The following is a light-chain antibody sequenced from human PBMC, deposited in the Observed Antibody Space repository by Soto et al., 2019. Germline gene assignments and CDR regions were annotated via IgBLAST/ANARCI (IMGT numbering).Light chain of an antibody. J-gene: IGLJ2*01. V-gene: IGLV2-14*01. Sequence: QSALTQPASVSGSPGKSTTISSTGTSSDIVSWYQQHPDKAPKLIIYDVTYRPSGVSNRFSGSKSGNTASLTISGLQAEDEADYYCSSYTNSTLIFGGGTKVTVL. CDR3: SSYTNSTLI. CDR2: DVT. CDR1: SSDI.